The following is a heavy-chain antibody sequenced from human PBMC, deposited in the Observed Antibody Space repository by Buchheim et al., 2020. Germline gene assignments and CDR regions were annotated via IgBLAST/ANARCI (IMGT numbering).Heavy chain of an antibody. CDR2: ISSVDRST. Sequence: QVQLVESGGGLVKPGGSLRLSCAASGFSFSDYYMSWIRQAPGKGLEWVSYISSVDRSTYYADSFKVRFTISRDNAKHSLYLQMNSLRAEDTAVYYCASTMSFLGSSDFDYWGQGTL. J-gene: IGHJ4*02. D-gene: IGHD3-10*01. CDR3: ASTMSFLGSSDFDY. CDR1: GFSFSDYY. V-gene: IGHV3-11*01.